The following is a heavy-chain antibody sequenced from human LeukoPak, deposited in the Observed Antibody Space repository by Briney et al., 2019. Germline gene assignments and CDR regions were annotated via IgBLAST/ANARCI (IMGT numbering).Heavy chain of an antibody. V-gene: IGHV3-30*03. CDR3: VRGGRRTLVVVATKGGVDY. CDR1: GFTFSRYS. J-gene: IGHJ4*02. D-gene: IGHD2-15*01. CDR2: ISYDGSNK. Sequence: GGSLRLSCAASGFTFSRYSMNELGPAPGKGLEGVAVISYDGSNKYYADSVKGRFTISRDNSKNTLYLQMNSLRAEDTAVYYCVRGGRRTLVVVATKGGVDYWGQGTLVTVSS.